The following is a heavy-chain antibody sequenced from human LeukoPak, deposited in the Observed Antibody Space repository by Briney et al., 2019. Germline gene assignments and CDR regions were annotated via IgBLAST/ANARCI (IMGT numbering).Heavy chain of an antibody. CDR1: GYTFTSYG. V-gene: IGHV1-2*02. J-gene: IGHJ4*02. CDR2: INPNSGGT. D-gene: IGHD6-6*01. CDR3: ARRGIAARALDY. Sequence: ASVKVSCKASGYTFTSYGISWVRQAPGQGLEWMGWINPNSGGTSYAQKFQGRVTMTRDTSISTAYMELSRLRSDDTAVYYCARRGIAARALDYWGQGTLVTVSS.